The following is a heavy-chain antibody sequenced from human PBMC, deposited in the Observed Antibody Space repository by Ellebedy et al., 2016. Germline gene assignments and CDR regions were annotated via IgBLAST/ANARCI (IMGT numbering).Heavy chain of an antibody. Sequence: ASVKVSCXASGYTFTGYYMHWVRQAPGQGLEWMGWINPNSGGTNYAQKFQGRVTMTRDTSISTAYMELSSLRSEDTAVYYCASHGNYYGSGSYSAAKVDWGQGTLVTVSS. V-gene: IGHV1-2*02. CDR1: GYTFTGYY. CDR3: ASHGNYYGSGSYSAAKVD. CDR2: INPNSGGT. D-gene: IGHD3-10*01. J-gene: IGHJ4*02.